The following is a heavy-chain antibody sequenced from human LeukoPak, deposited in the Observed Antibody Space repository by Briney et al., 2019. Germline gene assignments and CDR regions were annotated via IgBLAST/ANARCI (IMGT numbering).Heavy chain of an antibody. CDR2: INHSGGT. J-gene: IGHJ5*02. Sequence: SETLSLTCAVYGGSFSGYYWSWIRQPPGKGLGWIGEINHSGGTNYNPSLKSRVTISVDTSKNQFSLKLSSVTAADTAVYYCASATPVVPAAMWWFDPWGQGTLVTVSS. CDR3: ASATPVVPAAMWWFDP. V-gene: IGHV4-34*01. D-gene: IGHD2-2*01. CDR1: GGSFSGYY.